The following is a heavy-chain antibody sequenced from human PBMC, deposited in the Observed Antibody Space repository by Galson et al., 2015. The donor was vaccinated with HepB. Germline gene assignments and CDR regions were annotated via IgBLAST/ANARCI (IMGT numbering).Heavy chain of an antibody. J-gene: IGHJ5*02. V-gene: IGHV3-11*01. CDR1: GFTFSDYY. CDR2: ISSSGSTI. D-gene: IGHD2-2*01. CDR3: ARVVVPAAMSGWFDP. Sequence: SLRLSCAASGFTFSDYYMSWIRQAPGKGLEWVSYISSSGSTIYYADSVKGRFTISRDNAKNSLYLQMNSLRAEDTAVYYCARVVVPAAMSGWFDPWGQGTLVTVSS.